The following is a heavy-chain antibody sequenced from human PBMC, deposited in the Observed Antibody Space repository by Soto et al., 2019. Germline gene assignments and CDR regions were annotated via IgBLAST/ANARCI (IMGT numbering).Heavy chain of an antibody. V-gene: IGHV3-30*18. CDR3: AKDLRYSCQYSYYYGMDV. J-gene: IGHJ6*02. CDR2: ISYDGRNK. Sequence: GGSLRLSCAASGFTFSSYGMHWGRQAPGKALEWVAVISYDGRNKDYADSVKGRFTISRDNSKNTLYLQMNSLRAADTAVYYCAKDLRYSCQYSYYYGMDVWGQGTTVTVSS. CDR1: GFTFSSYG. D-gene: IGHD3-9*01.